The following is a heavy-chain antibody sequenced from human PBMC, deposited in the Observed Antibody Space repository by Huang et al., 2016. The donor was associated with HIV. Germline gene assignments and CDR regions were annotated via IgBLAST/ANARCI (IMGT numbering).Heavy chain of an antibody. CDR1: GGSIRIDTYF. Sequence: QLQLQESGPGLVKPSETLSLTCTVSGGSIRIDTYFWGWIRQPPGKGLVWIGSIYCSGSTYYNPSLKRRVTIAVDTSQNHFSLRMRSVTAAYTAVYYCARLPGSITMIRGVITDPYWGQGTLVTVSS. D-gene: IGHD3-10*01. CDR2: IYCSGST. V-gene: IGHV4-39*02. CDR3: ARLPGSITMIRGVITDPY. J-gene: IGHJ4*02.